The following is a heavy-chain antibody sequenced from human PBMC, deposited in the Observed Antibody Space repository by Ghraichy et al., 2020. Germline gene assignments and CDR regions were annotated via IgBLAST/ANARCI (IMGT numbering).Heavy chain of an antibody. CDR1: GFTFSSYW. CDR2: IKQDGSEK. CDR3: ATWGGKSDY. D-gene: IGHD3-16*01. J-gene: IGHJ4*02. Sequence: LSLTCAASGFTFSSYWMTWVRHAPGKGLEWVANIKQDGSEKNYVDSVKGRFTISRDNAKNSLYLQMNNLRAEDTAAYYCATWGGKSDYWGQGTLVTVSS. V-gene: IGHV3-7*02.